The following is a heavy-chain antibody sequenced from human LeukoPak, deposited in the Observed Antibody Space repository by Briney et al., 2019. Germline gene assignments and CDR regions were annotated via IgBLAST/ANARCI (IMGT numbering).Heavy chain of an antibody. V-gene: IGHV4-31*03. D-gene: IGHD5-18*01. Sequence: SETLSLTCSVSGGSISSGTFSWNWIRQHPGKGLEWIGYIDYSGKTYYKPSLKSRLTISRDTSKNQLSLRLTSVTAADTAVYYCARGYPFFDFWGQGTLVTVSS. CDR1: GGSISSGTFS. CDR3: ARGYPFFDF. CDR2: IDYSGKT. J-gene: IGHJ5*01.